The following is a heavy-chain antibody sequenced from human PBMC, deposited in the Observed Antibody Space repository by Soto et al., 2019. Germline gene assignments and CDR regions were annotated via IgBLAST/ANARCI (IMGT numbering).Heavy chain of an antibody. Sequence: PGGSLRLSCAASGFTFSSYAMSWVRQTPGKGLEWVSTISGSGGSTYYADSVKGRFTISRDNSKNTLYLQMNSLRAEDTAIYYCAKVFCTTTSCHLDYMDVWGKGTTVTVSS. J-gene: IGHJ6*03. CDR1: GFTFSSYA. CDR2: ISGSGGST. V-gene: IGHV3-23*01. CDR3: AKVFCTTTSCHLDYMDV. D-gene: IGHD2-2*01.